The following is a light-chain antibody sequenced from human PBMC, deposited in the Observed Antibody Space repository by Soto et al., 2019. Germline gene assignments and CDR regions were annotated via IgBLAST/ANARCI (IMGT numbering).Light chain of an antibody. CDR2: DAS. CDR3: QQYGSSPVT. CDR1: QSVSSSY. J-gene: IGKJ3*01. Sequence: EIVLTQSPGTLSLSLGERATLSCRAGQSVSSSYLAWYQQKPGQAPRLLIYDASSRATGIPDRFSGTGSGTDFTLTISRLEPDDFAVYYCQQYGSSPVTFGPGTKVDIK. V-gene: IGKV3-20*01.